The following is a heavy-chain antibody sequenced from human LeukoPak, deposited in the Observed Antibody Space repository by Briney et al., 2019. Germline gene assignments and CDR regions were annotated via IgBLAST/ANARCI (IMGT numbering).Heavy chain of an antibody. CDR1: GGSISSGSYY. CDR2: IYTSGST. D-gene: IGHD3-22*01. CDR3: ARGTVITDGDY. J-gene: IGHJ4*02. Sequence: SETLSLTCTVSGGSISSGSYYWNWIRQPAGQRLEWIGRIYTSGSTNYNPSLKRRVTISVDTSKNQFSLKLTSVTAADTAVYYCARGTVITDGDYWGQGTLVTVSS. V-gene: IGHV4-61*02.